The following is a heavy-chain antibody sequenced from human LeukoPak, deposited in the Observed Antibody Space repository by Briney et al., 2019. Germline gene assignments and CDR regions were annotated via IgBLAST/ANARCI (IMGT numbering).Heavy chain of an antibody. CDR1: GFTFSSYS. CDR3: ASLRFYGDYRDY. D-gene: IGHD4-17*01. CDR2: ISSSSSAI. V-gene: IGHV3-48*02. Sequence: GGSLRLSCAASGFTFSSYSMNWVRQAPGKGLEWVSYISSSSSAIYYTDSVKGRFTISRDNAKNSLYLQMYSLRDEDTAMYYCASLRFYGDYRDYWGQGILVTVSS. J-gene: IGHJ4*02.